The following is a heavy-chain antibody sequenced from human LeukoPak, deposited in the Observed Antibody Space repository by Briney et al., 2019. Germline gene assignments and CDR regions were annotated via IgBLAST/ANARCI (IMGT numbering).Heavy chain of an antibody. CDR3: ARDIEFST. Sequence: GGSLRLSCAASGFTFSDSAMNWVHQAPGKGLEWLSLINFSGGNTYYADSMKGRFTISRDNSKDTLYLQMNSLRAEDTAIYYCARDIEFSTWGLGTMVTVSS. CDR1: GFTFSDSA. CDR2: INFSGGNT. V-gene: IGHV3-23*01. J-gene: IGHJ3*01. D-gene: IGHD3-3*02.